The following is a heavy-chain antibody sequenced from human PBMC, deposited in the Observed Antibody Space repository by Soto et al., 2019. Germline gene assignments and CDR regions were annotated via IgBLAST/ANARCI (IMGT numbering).Heavy chain of an antibody. CDR1: GYTLTELS. CDR2: FDPEDGET. J-gene: IGHJ6*02. CDR3: ATDLGGSGKLYYYYGMDV. D-gene: IGHD3-10*01. V-gene: IGHV1-24*01. Sequence: ASVKVSCKVSGYTLTELSMHWVRQAPGKGLERMGGFDPEDGETIYAQKFQGRVTMTEDTSTDTAYMELSSLRSEDTAVYYCATDLGGSGKLYYYYGMDVWGQGTTVTVSS.